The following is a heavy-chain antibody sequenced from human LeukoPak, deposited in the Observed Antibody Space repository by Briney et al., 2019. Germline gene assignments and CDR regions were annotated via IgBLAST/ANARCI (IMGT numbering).Heavy chain of an antibody. D-gene: IGHD1-26*01. CDR3: TTGAPRAYSGSYSNC. Sequence: GGSLRLSCAASGFTFSNAWMSWVRQAPGKGLEWVGRIKSKTDGGTTDYAAPVKGKFTISRDDSQNTLYLQMNSLKTEDTAVYYCTTGAPRAYSGSYSNCWGQGTLVTVSS. CDR1: GFTFSNAW. V-gene: IGHV3-15*01. CDR2: IKSKTDGGTT. J-gene: IGHJ4*02.